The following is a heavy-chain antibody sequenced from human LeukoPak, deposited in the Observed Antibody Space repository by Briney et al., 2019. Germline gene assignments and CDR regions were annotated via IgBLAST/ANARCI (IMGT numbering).Heavy chain of an antibody. CDR1: GGSINTDNYY. J-gene: IGHJ5*02. D-gene: IGHD3-10*01. V-gene: IGHV4-31*03. Sequence: SETLSLTCTVSGGSINTDNYYWSWIRQSPAKGLEWIGYIHHTGTTYYNPSLRSRVSISVFTSNNQFSLTLISVTTADTAVYYCARNLVPYFGELDPWGRGTPVTVSS. CDR3: ARNLVPYFGELDP. CDR2: IHHTGTT.